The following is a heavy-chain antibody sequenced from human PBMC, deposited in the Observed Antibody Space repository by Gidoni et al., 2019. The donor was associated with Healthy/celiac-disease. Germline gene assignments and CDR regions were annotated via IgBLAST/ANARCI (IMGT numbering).Heavy chain of an antibody. CDR1: GFTFSRYG. CDR2: IWYDGSNK. J-gene: IGHJ5*02. Sequence: QVQLVESGGGVVQPGRSLRLSCAASGFTFSRYGMPWVRQAPGKGLEWVAVIWYDGSNKYYADAVKGRFTIARDNSKNTLYLQMNSLRAEDTAVYYCARDGGHDILTGYKNWFDPWGQGTLVTVSS. D-gene: IGHD3-9*01. CDR3: ARDGGHDILTGYKNWFDP. V-gene: IGHV3-33*01.